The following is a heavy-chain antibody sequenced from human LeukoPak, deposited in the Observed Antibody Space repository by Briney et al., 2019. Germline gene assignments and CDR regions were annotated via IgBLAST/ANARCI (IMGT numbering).Heavy chain of an antibody. CDR1: GGSISSGGYY. Sequence: SETLSLTCTVSGGSISSGGYYWSWIRQHPGKGLEWIGYIYYSGSTYYNPSLKSRVTISVDTSKNQFSLKLSSVTAADTAVYYCARDREVYCSSTSCQYAVDWYFDLWGRGTLVTVSS. CDR3: ARDREVYCSSTSCQYAVDWYFDL. D-gene: IGHD2-2*01. V-gene: IGHV4-31*03. J-gene: IGHJ2*01. CDR2: IYYSGST.